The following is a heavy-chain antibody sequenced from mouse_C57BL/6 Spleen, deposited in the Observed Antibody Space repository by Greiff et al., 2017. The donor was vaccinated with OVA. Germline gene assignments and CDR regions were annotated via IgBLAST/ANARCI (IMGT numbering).Heavy chain of an antibody. J-gene: IGHJ2*01. CDR2: ISSGSSTI. CDR3: ARQGGYDGYYGYFDY. Sequence: DVQLVESGGGLVKPGGSLKLSCAASGFTFSDYGMHWVRQAPEKGLEWVAYISSGSSTIYYADTVKGRFTISRDNAKNTLFLQMTSLRSEDTAMYYCARQGGYDGYYGYFDYWGQGTTLTVSS. V-gene: IGHV5-17*01. CDR1: GFTFSDYG. D-gene: IGHD2-3*01.